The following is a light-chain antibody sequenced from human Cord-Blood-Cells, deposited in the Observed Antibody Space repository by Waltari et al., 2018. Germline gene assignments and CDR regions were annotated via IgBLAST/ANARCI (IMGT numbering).Light chain of an antibody. CDR1: QSISSY. J-gene: IGKJ2*01. V-gene: IGKV1-39*01. CDR3: QQSYSTPYT. Sequence: DIQMTQSPSSLSASVGDRVTITCRASQSISSYLNWYQQKPGNAPKLLIYAASSLQSGVPSRFSGSGSGTDFTLTIISRQPEDFATYYCQQSYSTPYTFGQGTKLEIK. CDR2: AAS.